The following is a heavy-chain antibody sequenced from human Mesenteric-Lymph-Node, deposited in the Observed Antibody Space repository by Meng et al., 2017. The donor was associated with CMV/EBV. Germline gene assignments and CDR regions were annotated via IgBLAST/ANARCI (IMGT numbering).Heavy chain of an antibody. J-gene: IGHJ3*02. CDR2: IHSSGDEK. CDR1: GFAFTYYG. CDR3: AKDRLSRDGFDI. Sequence: GGSLRLSCVASGFAFTYYGIHWVRQAPGKGLEWVTFIHSSGDEKYYADSVQGRFTISRDDSTNTVYLQMNSLRAEDSAVYYCAKDRLSRDGFDIWGQGTMVTVSS. V-gene: IGHV3-30*02. D-gene: IGHD5-24*01.